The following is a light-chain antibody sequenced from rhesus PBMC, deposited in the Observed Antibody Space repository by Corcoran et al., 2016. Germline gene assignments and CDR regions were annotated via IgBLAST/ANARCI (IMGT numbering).Light chain of an antibody. CDR1: ENVNNY. V-gene: IGKV1-74*01. CDR2: KAS. Sequence: DIQMTQSPSSLSASVGDRVTITCRASENVNNYLHWYQQQPGKAPKLLIYKASTLKSGVPSRFSGSGSGTECTRTISSLQPEDFATYYCQHSYGTPLTFGGGTKVELK. J-gene: IGKJ4*01. CDR3: QHSYGTPLT.